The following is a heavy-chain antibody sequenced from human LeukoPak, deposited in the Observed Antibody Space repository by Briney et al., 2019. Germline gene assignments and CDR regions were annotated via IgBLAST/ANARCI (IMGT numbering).Heavy chain of an antibody. CDR3: ARGRTTVGC. V-gene: IGHV4-59*01. CDR2: IYYSGST. D-gene: IGHD4-23*01. Sequence: PSETLSLTCTVSGGSISSYYWSWLRQPPGKGLEWIGYIYYSGSTNYNPSLKSRVTISVDTSKNQFSLKLSSVTAADTAVYYCARGRTTVGCWGQGTLVTVSS. J-gene: IGHJ4*02. CDR1: GGSISSYY.